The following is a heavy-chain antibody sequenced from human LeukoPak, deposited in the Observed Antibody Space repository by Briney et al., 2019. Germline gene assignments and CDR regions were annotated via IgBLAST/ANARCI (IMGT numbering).Heavy chain of an antibody. CDR3: ARGRYCSGGSCYSATRYYYYYYYMDV. D-gene: IGHD2-15*01. Sequence: PSETLSLTCAVYGGSFSGYYWSWIRQPPGKGLEWIGEINHSGSTNYNPSLKSRVTISVDTSKNQFSLKLSSVTAADTAVYYCARGRYCSGGSCYSATRYYYYYYYMDVWGKGTTVTVSS. J-gene: IGHJ6*03. CDR2: INHSGST. CDR1: GGSFSGYY. V-gene: IGHV4-34*01.